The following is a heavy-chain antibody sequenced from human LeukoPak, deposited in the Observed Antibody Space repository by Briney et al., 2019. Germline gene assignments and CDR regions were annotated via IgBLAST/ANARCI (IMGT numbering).Heavy chain of an antibody. Sequence: SETLSLTCTVSGGSISSYYWSWIRQPPGKGLEWIGYIYYSGSTNYNPSLKSRVTISVDTSKNQFSLKLSSVTAADTAVYYCAASGTQGGWFDPWGQGTLVTVSS. CDR3: AASGTQGGWFDP. D-gene: IGHD1-26*01. J-gene: IGHJ5*02. CDR1: GGSISSYY. V-gene: IGHV4-59*01. CDR2: IYYSGST.